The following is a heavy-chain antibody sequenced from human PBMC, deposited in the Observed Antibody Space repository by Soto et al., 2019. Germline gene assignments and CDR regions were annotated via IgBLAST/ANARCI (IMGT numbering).Heavy chain of an antibody. Sequence: SETLSLTCTVSGGSIISNNHYWGWIRQPPGKGLEWIGYIYYSGSTYYNPSLKSRVTISVDTSKNQFSLKLSSVTAADTAVYYCARSGYSYGSPFDYWGQGTLVTVSS. V-gene: IGHV4-31*03. CDR2: IYYSGST. J-gene: IGHJ4*02. D-gene: IGHD5-18*01. CDR1: GGSIISNNHY. CDR3: ARSGYSYGSPFDY.